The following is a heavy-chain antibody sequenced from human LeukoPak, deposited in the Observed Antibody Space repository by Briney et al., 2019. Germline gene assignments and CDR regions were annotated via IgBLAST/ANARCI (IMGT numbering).Heavy chain of an antibody. D-gene: IGHD6-13*01. CDR3: AKRASIWNYFDY. Sequence: GRSLRLSCAASGFAFGSYDMHWVRQPPGKGLEWVAVISHDGRNKNYGDSVKGRFTISRDNSKKTLYLQMNSLSGDDTAVYYRAKRASIWNYFDYWGQGTLVTVSA. V-gene: IGHV3-30*18. CDR1: GFAFGSYD. CDR2: ISHDGRNK. J-gene: IGHJ4*02.